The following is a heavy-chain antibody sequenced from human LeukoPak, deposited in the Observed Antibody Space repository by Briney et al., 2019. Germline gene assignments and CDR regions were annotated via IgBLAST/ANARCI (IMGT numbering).Heavy chain of an antibody. J-gene: IGHJ6*03. CDR3: ARDGVGLWSSLKLYYYYYYMDV. CDR2: IIPNSGGT. V-gene: IGHV1-2*02. Sequence: ASVKVSCKASGYTFTSFGISWVRQAPGQGLEWMGWIIPNSGGTNYAQKFQGRVTMTRDTSISTAYMELRSLRSDDTAVYYCARDGVGLWSSLKLYYYYYYMDVWGKGTTVTVSS. D-gene: IGHD3-3*01. CDR1: GYTFTSFG.